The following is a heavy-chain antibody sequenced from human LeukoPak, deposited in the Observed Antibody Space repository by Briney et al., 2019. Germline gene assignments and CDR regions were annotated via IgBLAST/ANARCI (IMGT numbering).Heavy chain of an antibody. J-gene: IGHJ6*03. D-gene: IGHD3-10*01. CDR3: ARGDPYYYYMDV. Sequence: SETLSLTCTVSGGSISSSSYYWGWIRQPPGKGLEWIGSIYYSGSTYYNPSLKSRVTISLDTSKNQFSLKLSSVTAADTAVYYCARGDPYYYYMDVWGKGTTVTISS. CDR1: GGSISSSSYY. V-gene: IGHV4-39*01. CDR2: IYYSGST.